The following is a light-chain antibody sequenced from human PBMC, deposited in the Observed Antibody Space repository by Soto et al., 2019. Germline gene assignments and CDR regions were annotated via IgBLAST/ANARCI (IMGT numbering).Light chain of an antibody. CDR2: AAS. CDR1: QGIRSA. V-gene: IGKV1-6*01. CDR3: LLDYSYFWA. J-gene: IGKJ1*01. Sequence: AIQVTLSLSSLSASVGDRVTITCRTSQGIRSALGWYQQKPGKVPKLLIYAASTLQSGVPSRFSGSGSGRDFTLTISSLQPEDFATYYCLLDYSYFWAFGQGTKVE.